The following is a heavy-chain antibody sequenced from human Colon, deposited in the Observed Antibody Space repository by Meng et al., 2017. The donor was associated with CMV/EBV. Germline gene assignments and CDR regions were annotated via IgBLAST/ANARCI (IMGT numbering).Heavy chain of an antibody. J-gene: IGHJ4*02. CDR2: IKQDGSET. CDR3: ARVRGGLSSSWYYFDY. Sequence: GESLKISCAASGFTFSSYWMSWVRQAPGKGLEWVANIKQDGSETYYVDSVKGRFSISRDNAKDSLYLQMNSLRAEDTAVYYCARVRGGLSSSWYYFDYWGQGTLVTVSS. V-gene: IGHV3-7*01. CDR1: GFTFSSYW. D-gene: IGHD6-13*01.